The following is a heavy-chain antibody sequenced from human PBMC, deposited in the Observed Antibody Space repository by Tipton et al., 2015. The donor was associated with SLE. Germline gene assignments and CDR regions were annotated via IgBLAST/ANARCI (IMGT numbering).Heavy chain of an antibody. J-gene: IGHJ6*03. CDR2: IYASGST. D-gene: IGHD6-13*01. V-gene: IGHV4-4*07. CDR1: DGSISDYY. Sequence: TLSLTCTVSDGSISDYYWIWIRQPAGEGLEWIGRIYASGSTNYNPSLKSRVTISVDTSKNQFSLKLSSVTAADTAVYYCARTSSTGWYASLSYNYYYYMDVWGKGTTVTVSS. CDR3: ARTSSTGWYASLSYNYYYYMDV.